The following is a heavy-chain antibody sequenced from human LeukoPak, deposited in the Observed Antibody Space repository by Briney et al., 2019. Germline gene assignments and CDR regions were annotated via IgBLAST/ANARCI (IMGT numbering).Heavy chain of an antibody. Sequence: SVKVSCKASGFTFTSSAMQWVRQARGQRLGWIGWIVVGSGNTNYAQKFQERVTITRDMSTSTAYMELSSLRSEDTAVYYCAADGAAAGTNWFDPWGQGTLVTVSS. CDR2: IVVGSGNT. V-gene: IGHV1-58*02. CDR3: AADGAAAGTNWFDP. CDR1: GFTFTSSA. J-gene: IGHJ5*02. D-gene: IGHD6-13*01.